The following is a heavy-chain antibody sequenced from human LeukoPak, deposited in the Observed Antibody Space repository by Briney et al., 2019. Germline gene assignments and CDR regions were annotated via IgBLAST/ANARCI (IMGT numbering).Heavy chain of an antibody. CDR2: IYTSGNT. D-gene: IGHD2-2*01. J-gene: IGHJ4*02. CDR3: ARKEVGQYDY. V-gene: IGHV4-4*07. CDR1: GGSISSYY. Sequence: SETLSLTCTVSGGSISSYYWSWIRQPAGEGLEWIGRIYTSGNTYYNPSLKSRVTMSVDTSKNQFSLKLSSVTAADTAVYYCARKEVGQYDYWGQGTLVTVSS.